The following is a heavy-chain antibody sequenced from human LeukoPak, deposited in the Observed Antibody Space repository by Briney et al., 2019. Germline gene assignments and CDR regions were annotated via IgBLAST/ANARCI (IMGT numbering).Heavy chain of an antibody. V-gene: IGHV4-39*07. Sequence: SETLSLTCSVSGGSISSSSYYWGWIRQPPGKGLEWIGSIYYSGSTYYNPSLKSRVTISVDTSKNQFSLNLSSVTAADTAVYYCARGNALYYYGMDVWGQGTTVTVSS. J-gene: IGHJ6*02. CDR2: IYYSGST. CDR3: ARGNALYYYGMDV. CDR1: GGSISSSSYY.